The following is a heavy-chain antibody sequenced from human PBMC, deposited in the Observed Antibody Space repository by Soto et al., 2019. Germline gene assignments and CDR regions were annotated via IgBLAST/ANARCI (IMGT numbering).Heavy chain of an antibody. Sequence: ASVKVSCKASGYRFTSYGIGWVRQAPGQGLEWMGGINAIFGTADYAQKFQGRVTITADESTSTAYMELSSLRPEDTAVYYCASPPIVATIVNYYYGMDVWGQGTTVTVSS. CDR1: GYRFTSYG. V-gene: IGHV1-69*13. D-gene: IGHD5-12*01. J-gene: IGHJ6*02. CDR3: ASPPIVATIVNYYYGMDV. CDR2: INAIFGTA.